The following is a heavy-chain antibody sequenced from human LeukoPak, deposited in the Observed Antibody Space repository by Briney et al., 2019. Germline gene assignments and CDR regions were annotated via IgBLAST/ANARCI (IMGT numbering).Heavy chain of an antibody. D-gene: IGHD3-3*01. CDR2: INPSGGST. V-gene: IGHV1-46*01. J-gene: IGHJ2*01. CDR3: ARGPVSGSYINWYFDL. CDR1: GYGSISFS. Sequence: PSVKVASQASGYGSISFSIHWARHAPGQGLEWMGVINPSGGSTAYAQQFQGRVTMTRDTSTSTVYMELSSLRPEDTAVYYCARGPVSGSYINWYFDLWGRGTLVTVSS.